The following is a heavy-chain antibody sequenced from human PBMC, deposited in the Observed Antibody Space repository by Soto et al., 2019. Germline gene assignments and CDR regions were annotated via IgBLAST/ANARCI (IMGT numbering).Heavy chain of an antibody. CDR1: GYRFTSYW. D-gene: IGHD3-22*01. CDR2: IFPSDSDT. V-gene: IGHV5-51*01. CDR3: ARKDKSGYFNWFDP. J-gene: IGHJ5*02. Sequence: GESLKISCRTSGYRFTSYWITWVRQMPGKGLEWMGIIFPSDSDTRYSPSFQGQVTISADRSTSTVFLQWASLKASDTAVYFCARKDKSGYFNWFDPWGQGTLVTVSS.